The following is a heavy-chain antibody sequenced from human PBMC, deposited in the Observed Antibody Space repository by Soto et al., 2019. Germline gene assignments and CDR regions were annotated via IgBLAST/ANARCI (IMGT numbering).Heavy chain of an antibody. V-gene: IGHV4-30-2*02. CDR3: ATRITVFGLLIPPFDP. D-gene: IGHD3-3*01. CDR1: GGSISGGGFS. Sequence: PSETLSLTCAVSGGSISGGGFSWSWIRQPPGKGLEWIGYILHTGGTQYNPSLKSRVTMSVDTSKNQFSLRLSSVTAADTAIYYCATRITVFGLLIPPFDPWGQGTLVTVSS. CDR2: ILHTGGT. J-gene: IGHJ5*02.